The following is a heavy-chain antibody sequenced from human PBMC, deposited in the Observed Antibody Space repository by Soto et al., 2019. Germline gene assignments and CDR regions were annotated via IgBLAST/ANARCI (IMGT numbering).Heavy chain of an antibody. V-gene: IGHV4-4*02. CDR1: GGKMTSNNW. Sequence: SAKPSPTYYVPGGKMTSNNWHSLLRQSPGKGLEWIGEIFHSGSTNYNPSLQSRVTISIDKSKNQFSLNLKSMTAADTAVYYCAKALSSSYVRYYFNYWGQGTPVT. D-gene: IGHD3-22*01. CDR2: IFHSGST. J-gene: IGHJ4*02. CDR3: AKALSSSYVRYYFNY.